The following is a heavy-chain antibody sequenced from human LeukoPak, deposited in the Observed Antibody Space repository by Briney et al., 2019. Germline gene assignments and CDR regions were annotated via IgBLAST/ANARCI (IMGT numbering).Heavy chain of an antibody. Sequence: SGTLSLTCAVSGGSISSSNWWGWVRQPPGKGLEWIGEIYHSGSTNYNPSLKSRVTISVDKSKNQFSLKLSSVTAADTAVYYCAVTIGYSSGWSLGDAFDIWGQGTMVTVSS. J-gene: IGHJ3*02. V-gene: IGHV4-4*02. CDR3: AVTIGYSSGWSLGDAFDI. CDR2: IYHSGST. CDR1: GGSISSSNW. D-gene: IGHD6-19*01.